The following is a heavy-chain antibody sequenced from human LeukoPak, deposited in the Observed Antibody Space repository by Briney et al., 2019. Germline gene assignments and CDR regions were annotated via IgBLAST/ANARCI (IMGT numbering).Heavy chain of an antibody. J-gene: IGHJ4*02. D-gene: IGHD3-16*01. V-gene: IGHV4-34*01. CDR1: GGSFGGYY. Sequence: SETLSLTCAVYGGSFGGYYWSWIRQPPGKGLEWIGEINHSGSTNYNPSLKSRVTISVDTSKNQFSLKLSSVTAADTAVYYCARGRVTRPPGGVYYFDYWGQGTLVTVSS. CDR3: ARGRVTRPPGGVYYFDY. CDR2: INHSGST.